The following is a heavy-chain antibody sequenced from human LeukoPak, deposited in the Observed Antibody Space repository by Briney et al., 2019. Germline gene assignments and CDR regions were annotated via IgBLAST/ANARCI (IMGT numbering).Heavy chain of an antibody. J-gene: IGHJ4*02. Sequence: GESLRLSCAASGFTFSSYWMTWVRQAPGKGLEWVACMKEDGSEKYYVDSVKGRFTISRDNAKNSLYPQMNSLRAEDTAMYYCARGRHSSSWSPIDYWGQGTLVTVSS. V-gene: IGHV3-7*01. CDR3: ARGRHSSSWSPIDY. D-gene: IGHD6-13*01. CDR1: GFTFSSYW. CDR2: MKEDGSEK.